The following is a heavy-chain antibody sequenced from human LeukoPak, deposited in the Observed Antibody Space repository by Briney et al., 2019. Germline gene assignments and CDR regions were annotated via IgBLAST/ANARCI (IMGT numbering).Heavy chain of an antibody. CDR1: GGSFRGYY. J-gene: IGHJ4*02. Sequence: SETLSLTCAVYGGSFRGYYWSWIRQPPGKGLEWIGEINHSGSTNYNPSLKSRVTISVDTSKNQFSLKLSSVTAADTAVYYCASGGDYDYWGQGTLVTVSS. CDR3: ASGGDYDY. CDR2: INHSGST. V-gene: IGHV4-34*01.